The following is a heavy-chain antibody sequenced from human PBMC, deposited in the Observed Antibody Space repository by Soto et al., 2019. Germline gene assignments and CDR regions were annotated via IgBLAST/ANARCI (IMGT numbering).Heavy chain of an antibody. V-gene: IGHV3-7*05. Sequence: GGSLRLSCAASGFTFSSYWMSWVRQAPGKGLEWVANIKQDGSEKYYVDSVKGRFTISRDNAKNSLYLQMNSLRAEDTAVYYCARDPLIADYDFWSGYWDYWGQGTLVTVSS. CDR3: ARDPLIADYDFWSGYWDY. CDR1: GFTFSSYW. D-gene: IGHD3-3*01. CDR2: IKQDGSEK. J-gene: IGHJ4*02.